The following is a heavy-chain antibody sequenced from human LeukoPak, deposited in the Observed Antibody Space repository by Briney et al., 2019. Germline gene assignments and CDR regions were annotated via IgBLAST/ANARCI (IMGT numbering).Heavy chain of an antibody. CDR1: GYTFTSYY. D-gene: IGHD6-19*01. Sequence: ASVKVSCKASGYTFTSYYMHWVRQAPGQGLEWMGIINPSGGSTSYAQKFQGRVTISVDTSKNQFSLKLSSVTAADTAVYYCARDRGSGWYNAFDIWGQGTMVTVSS. V-gene: IGHV1-46*01. CDR3: ARDRGSGWYNAFDI. J-gene: IGHJ3*02. CDR2: INPSGGST.